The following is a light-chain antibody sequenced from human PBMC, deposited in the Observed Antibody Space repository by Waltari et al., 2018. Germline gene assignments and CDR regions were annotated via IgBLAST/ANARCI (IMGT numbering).Light chain of an antibody. CDR3: QHYVRLPVT. CDR2: GAS. CDR1: QSIGRS. V-gene: IGKV3-20*01. J-gene: IGKJ1*01. Sequence: EIMLTQSPGTLSLSPGERATLSCRTSQSIGRSLAWYQQKHGQAPRLLIYGASSRATDIPDRFSGSGSGTDFSLTINTLEPEDCALYYCQHYVRLPVTFGQGTKVEIK.